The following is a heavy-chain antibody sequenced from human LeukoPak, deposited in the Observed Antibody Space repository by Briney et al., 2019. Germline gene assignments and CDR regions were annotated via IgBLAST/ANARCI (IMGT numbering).Heavy chain of an antibody. Sequence: ASVKVSCKASGYTFTGYYIHWVRQAPGQGLEWMGWINPNSGGTNYAQKFQGRVTMARDTSISTAYMELSSLRSEDTAVYYCARGEKRGYPPVWYNWFDPWGQGTLVTVSS. CDR3: ARGEKRGYPPVWYNWFDP. D-gene: IGHD5-12*01. V-gene: IGHV1-2*02. CDR2: INPNSGGT. CDR1: GYTFTGYY. J-gene: IGHJ5*02.